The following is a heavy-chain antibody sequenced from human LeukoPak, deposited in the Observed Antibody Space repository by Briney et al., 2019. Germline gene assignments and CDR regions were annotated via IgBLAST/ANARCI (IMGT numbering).Heavy chain of an antibody. CDR3: TRYNNDHFDY. J-gene: IGHJ4*02. CDR2: IAYDVSRA. V-gene: IGHV3-33*01. CDR1: GLTFGGHG. D-gene: IGHD1-14*01. Sequence: GRSLRLSCAGSGLTFGGHGMHWFRQTPGKGLEWVAVIAYDVSRAFYAESVRGRFTISRDNSKNTMSVQMHELRAEDTAVYYCTRYNNDHFDYWGQGTLVTVSS.